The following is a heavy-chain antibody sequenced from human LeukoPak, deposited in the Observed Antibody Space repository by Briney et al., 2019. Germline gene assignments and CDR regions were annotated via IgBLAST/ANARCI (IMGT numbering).Heavy chain of an antibody. Sequence: PSETLSLTCTVSGGSISSGSYYWSWIRQPAGKGLEWIGRIYTSGSTNYNPSLKSRVTISVDTSKNQFSLKLSSVTAADTAVYYCASSPILPAAMKVYYYYYMDVWGKGTTVTVSS. D-gene: IGHD2-2*01. V-gene: IGHV4-61*02. CDR2: IYTSGST. J-gene: IGHJ6*03. CDR1: GGSISSGSYY. CDR3: ASSPILPAAMKVYYYYYMDV.